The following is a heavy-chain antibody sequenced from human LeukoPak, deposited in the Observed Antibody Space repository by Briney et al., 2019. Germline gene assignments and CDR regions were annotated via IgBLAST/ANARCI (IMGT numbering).Heavy chain of an antibody. CDR2: IASGGGANR. CDR3: ARIGTTTRGPAGLDV. J-gene: IGHJ6*02. V-gene: IGHV3-48*03. Sequence: GGSLRLSCAASGFTFSSYEMNWVRQAPGKGLEWVSYIASGGGANRFYSESMKGRFTISRDNAKNSLYLHMNSLRAEDTGVYYCARIGTTTRGPAGLDVWGQGTTVTVSS. CDR1: GFTFSSYE. D-gene: IGHD2/OR15-2a*01.